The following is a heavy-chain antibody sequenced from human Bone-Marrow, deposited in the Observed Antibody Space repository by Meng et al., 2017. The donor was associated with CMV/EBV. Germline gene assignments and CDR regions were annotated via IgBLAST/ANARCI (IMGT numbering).Heavy chain of an antibody. J-gene: IGHJ5*01. D-gene: IGHD2-2*01. CDR3: AKALKVNYCSRTSCSMGVDS. V-gene: IGHV3-23*01. Sequence: GESLKISCAASGFTFNIYAMNWVRQAPGKGLEWVSAISGSGDATYYADSVRGRFTISRDNSKDTLYLQMNTLRAEDTALYYCAKALKVNYCSRTSCSMGVDSCGQGTLVTVSS. CDR1: GFTFNIYA. CDR2: ISGSGDAT.